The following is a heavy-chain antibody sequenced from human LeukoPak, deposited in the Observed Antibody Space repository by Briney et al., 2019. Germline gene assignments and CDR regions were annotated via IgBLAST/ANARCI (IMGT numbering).Heavy chain of an antibody. CDR2: ISGSGGST. CDR3: AKDWGRYSSSWYYFDY. V-gene: IGHV3-23*01. D-gene: IGHD6-13*01. CDR1: GVTFSSHA. Sequence: GGSLRLSCAASGVTFSSHAMSWVRQAPGKGLEWVSVISGSGGSTDYADSVKGRFTISRDNSKNTLYLQMNSLRADDTAVYYCAKDWGRYSSSWYYFDYWGQGTLVTVSS. J-gene: IGHJ4*02.